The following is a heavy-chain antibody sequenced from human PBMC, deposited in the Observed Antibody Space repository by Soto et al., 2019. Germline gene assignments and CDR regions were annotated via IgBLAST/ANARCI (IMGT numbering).Heavy chain of an antibody. J-gene: IGHJ6*02. Sequence: GASVKVSCKASGGTFSSYAISWVRQAPGQGLEWMGGIIPIFGTANYAQKFQGRVTITADESTSTAYMELSSLRSEDTAVYYCARSRITIFDRYGMDVWGQGTTVTVSS. CDR2: IIPIFGTA. CDR1: GGTFSSYA. D-gene: IGHD3-3*01. V-gene: IGHV1-69*13. CDR3: ARSRITIFDRYGMDV.